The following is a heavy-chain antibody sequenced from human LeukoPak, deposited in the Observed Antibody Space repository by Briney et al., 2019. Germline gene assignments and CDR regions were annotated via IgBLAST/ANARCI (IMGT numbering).Heavy chain of an antibody. D-gene: IGHD5-18*01. CDR1: GFTFSSYA. Sequence: PGGSLRLSCAASGFTFSSYAMSWVRQAPGEGLEWVSAISGSGSSTYYADSVRGRFTISRDNSKNTLYLQMNSLRAEDTAVYYCAVPPPPGFSYGENLFDYWGQGTLVTVSS. V-gene: IGHV3-23*01. CDR3: AVPPPPGFSYGENLFDY. J-gene: IGHJ4*02. CDR2: ISGSGSST.